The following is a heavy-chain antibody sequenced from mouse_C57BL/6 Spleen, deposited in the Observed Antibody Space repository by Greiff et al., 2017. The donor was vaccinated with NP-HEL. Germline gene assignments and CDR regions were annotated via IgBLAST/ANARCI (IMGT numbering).Heavy chain of an antibody. V-gene: IGHV5-4*01. CDR1: GFTFSSYA. J-gene: IGHJ1*03. Sequence: EVQVVESGGGLVKPGGSLKLSCAASGFTFSSYAMSWVRQTPEKRLEWVATISDGGSYTYYPDNVKGRFTISRDNAKNNLYLQMSHLKSEDTAMYYCARDRGLLLRYLSVFDVWGTGTTVTVSS. CDR2: ISDGGSYT. D-gene: IGHD1-1*01. CDR3: ARDRGLLLRYLSVFDV.